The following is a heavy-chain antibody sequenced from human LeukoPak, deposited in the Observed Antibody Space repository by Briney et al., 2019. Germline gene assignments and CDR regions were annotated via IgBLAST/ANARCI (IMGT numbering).Heavy chain of an antibody. CDR2: TNPNSGGT. CDR3: AREYCSSTSCYIPELDY. J-gene: IGHJ4*02. V-gene: IGHV1-2*06. CDR1: GYTFTGYY. Sequence: GASVKVSCKASGYTFTGYYMHWVRQAPGQGLEWMGRTNPNSGGTNYAQKFQGRVTMTRDTSISTAYMELSRLRSDDTAVYYCAREYCSSTSCYIPELDYWGQGTLVTVSS. D-gene: IGHD2-2*01.